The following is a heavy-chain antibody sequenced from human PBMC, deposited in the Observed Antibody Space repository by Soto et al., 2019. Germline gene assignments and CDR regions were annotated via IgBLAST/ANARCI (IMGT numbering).Heavy chain of an antibody. CDR1: GYTFTSYG. CDR2: ISAYNGNT. CDR3: ARDRIQLWLPYYFDY. D-gene: IGHD5-18*01. V-gene: IGHV1-18*01. Sequence: GASVKVSCKASGYTFTSYGISCVRQAPGQGLEWMGWISAYNGNTNYAQKLQGRVTMTTDTSTSTAYMELRSLRSDDTAVYYCARDRIQLWLPYYFDYWGQGTLVTVSS. J-gene: IGHJ4*02.